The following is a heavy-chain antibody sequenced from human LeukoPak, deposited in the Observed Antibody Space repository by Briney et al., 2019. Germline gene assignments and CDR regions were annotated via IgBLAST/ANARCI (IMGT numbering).Heavy chain of an antibody. Sequence: PGGSLRLSCAASGFTVSSNYISWVRQAPGKGLEWGSAIYSGGSTYYADSVKGRFTISRDNATISLYLQMNSLRAEDTAVYYCAGVIYDSSGYYYGGEYYFDYWGQGTLVTVSS. D-gene: IGHD3-22*01. V-gene: IGHV3-53*01. CDR2: IYSGGST. J-gene: IGHJ4*02. CDR3: AGVIYDSSGYYYGGEYYFDY. CDR1: GFTVSSNY.